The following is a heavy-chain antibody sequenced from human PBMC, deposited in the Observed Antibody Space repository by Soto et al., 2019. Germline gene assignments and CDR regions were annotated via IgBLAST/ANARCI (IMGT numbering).Heavy chain of an antibody. CDR2: IYYSGST. CDR1: GGSISSGGYY. V-gene: IGHV4-31*03. CDR3: AREGNGDIVVVPAASPYDYYYMDV. D-gene: IGHD2-2*01. J-gene: IGHJ6*03. Sequence: QVQLQESGPGLVKPSQTLSLTCTVSGGSISSGGYYWSWIRQHPGKGLECIGYIYYSGSTYYNPSLKSRVTISVDTSKNQFSLKLSSVTAADTAVYYCAREGNGDIVVVPAASPYDYYYMDVWGKGTTVTVSS.